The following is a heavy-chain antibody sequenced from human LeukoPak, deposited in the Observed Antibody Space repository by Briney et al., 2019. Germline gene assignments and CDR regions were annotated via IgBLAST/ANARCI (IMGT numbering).Heavy chain of an antibody. Sequence: APVKVSCKASGYTFTGYYMHWVRQAPGQGLEWMGRINPNSGGTNYAQKFQGRVTMTRDTSISTAYMELSRLRSDDTAVYYCARGTPDFWSGYYVSWGQGTLVTVSS. CDR2: INPNSGGT. D-gene: IGHD3-3*01. V-gene: IGHV1-2*06. CDR1: GYTFTGYY. CDR3: ARGTPDFWSGYYVS. J-gene: IGHJ5*02.